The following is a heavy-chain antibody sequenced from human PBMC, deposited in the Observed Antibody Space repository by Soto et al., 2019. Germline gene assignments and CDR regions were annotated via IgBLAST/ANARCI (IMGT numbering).Heavy chain of an antibody. V-gene: IGHV6-1*01. CDR3: ARDRISSSRMGMDV. CDR1: WDSVSSNIAA. D-gene: IGHD3-3*02. CDR2: TYYRSKWYN. J-gene: IGHJ6*02. Sequence: SLALSLTCSISWDSVSSNIAACNCIRQSPSRGLEWLGRTYYRSKWYNDYAVSVKSRITINPDTSKNQFSLQLNSVTPEDTAVYYCARDRISSSRMGMDVWGQGTTVTVSS.